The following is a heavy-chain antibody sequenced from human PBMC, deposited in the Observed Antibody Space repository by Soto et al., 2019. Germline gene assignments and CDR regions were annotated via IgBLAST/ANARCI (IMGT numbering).Heavy chain of an antibody. CDR1: GGSISSYY. Sequence: PSETLSLTCTVSGGSISSYYWSWIRQPPGKGLEWIGYIYYSGSTNYNPSLKSRVTISVDTSKNQFSLKLSSVTAADTAVYYCARGQVVYIYYYYGMDVWGQGTTVTVSS. V-gene: IGHV4-59*12. J-gene: IGHJ6*02. D-gene: IGHD2-8*02. CDR2: IYYSGST. CDR3: ARGQVVYIYYYYGMDV.